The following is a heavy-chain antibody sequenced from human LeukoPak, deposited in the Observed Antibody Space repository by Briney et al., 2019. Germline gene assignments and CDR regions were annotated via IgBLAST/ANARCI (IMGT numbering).Heavy chain of an antibody. Sequence: GASVKVSCKAAGYTFIRYGISWVRQAPGQGLEWMGIINPSGGSTTYAQKFQGRVTMTRDTSTSTVYMELSSLRSEDTVVYFCARSTRVIPEDYWGQGTLVTVSS. J-gene: IGHJ4*02. CDR1: GYTFIRYG. D-gene: IGHD2-21*01. CDR3: ARSTRVIPEDY. V-gene: IGHV1-46*01. CDR2: INPSGGST.